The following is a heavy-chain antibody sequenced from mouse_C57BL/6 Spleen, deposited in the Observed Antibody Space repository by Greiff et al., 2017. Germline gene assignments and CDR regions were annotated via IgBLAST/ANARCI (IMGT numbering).Heavy chain of an antibody. J-gene: IGHJ3*01. CDR1: GYTFTSYW. CDR2: IHPNSGST. D-gene: IGHD4-1*01. CDR3: ARVSWDGFAY. Sequence: VQLQQPEAELVKPGASVKLSCKASGYTFTSYWMHWVKQRPGQGLEWIGMIHPNSGSTNYNEKFKSKATLTVDKSSSTAYMQLSSLTSEDSAVYYCARVSWDGFAYWGQGTLVTVSA. V-gene: IGHV1-64*01.